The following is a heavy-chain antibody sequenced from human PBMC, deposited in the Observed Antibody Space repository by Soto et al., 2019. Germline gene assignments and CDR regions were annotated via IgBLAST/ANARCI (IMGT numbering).Heavy chain of an antibody. CDR3: ARSGPPIAVAGGYYYGMDV. Sequence: SETLSLTCTVSGGSISSYYWSWIRQPAGKGLEWIGRIYTSGSTNYNPSLKGRVTMSVDTSKNQFSLKLSSVTAADTAVYYCARSGPPIAVAGGYYYGMDVWGQGTTVTVSS. CDR1: GGSISSYY. V-gene: IGHV4-4*07. CDR2: IYTSGST. D-gene: IGHD6-19*01. J-gene: IGHJ6*02.